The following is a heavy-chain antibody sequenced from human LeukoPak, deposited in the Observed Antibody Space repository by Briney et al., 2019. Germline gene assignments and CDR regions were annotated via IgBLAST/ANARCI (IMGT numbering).Heavy chain of an antibody. V-gene: IGHV3-30*04. D-gene: IGHD6-19*01. J-gene: IGHJ1*01. CDR1: GFTFSSYA. CDR2: ISYDGSNK. CDR3: ARDFRVAGPEYFQH. Sequence: GRSLRPSCAASGFTFSSYAMHWVRQAPGKGLEWVAVISYDGSNKYYADSVKGRFTISRDNSKNTLYLQMNSLRAEDTAVYYCARDFRVAGPEYFQHWGQGTLVTVSS.